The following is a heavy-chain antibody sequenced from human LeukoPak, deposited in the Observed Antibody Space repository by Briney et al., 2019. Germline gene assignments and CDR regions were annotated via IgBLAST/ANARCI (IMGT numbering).Heavy chain of an antibody. CDR2: IYYSGNT. D-gene: IGHD3-16*02. CDR1: GGSITISSYY. J-gene: IGHJ5*02. Sequence: SETLSLTCTVSGGSITISSYYWGWIRQPPGTGLEWIGSIYYSGNTYYNPSLKSRVSISVDTSKNQFSLKLSSVTAADTAVYYCARVVIKSWFDPWGQGTLVTVSS. V-gene: IGHV4-39*07. CDR3: ARVVIKSWFDP.